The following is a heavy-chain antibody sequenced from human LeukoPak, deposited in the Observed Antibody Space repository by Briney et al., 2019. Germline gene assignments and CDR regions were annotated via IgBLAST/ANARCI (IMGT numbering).Heavy chain of an antibody. J-gene: IGHJ4*02. CDR3: ARDRCSSTSCYVLFDY. CDR2: INPSGGSP. CDR1: GYTFTSYY. D-gene: IGHD2-2*01. Sequence: GASVKVSCKASGYTFTSYYMHWVRQAPGQGLEWMGIINPSGGSPSYAQKFQGRVTMTRDTSTSTVYMELSSLRSEDTAVYYCARDRCSSTSCYVLFDYWGQGTLVTVSS. V-gene: IGHV1-46*01.